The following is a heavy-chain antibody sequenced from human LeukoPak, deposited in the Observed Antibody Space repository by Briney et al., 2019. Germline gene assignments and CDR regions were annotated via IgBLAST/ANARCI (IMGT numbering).Heavy chain of an antibody. J-gene: IGHJ1*01. CDR1: GDSVSSNSAT. CDR2: TYYRSKWYK. CDR3: ARGPSYFQH. V-gene: IGHV6-1*01. Sequence: SQTLSLTCATSGDSVSSNSATWNWIRQSPSRGLAWLGRTYYRSKWYKYYAVSVKGRITINPDTSKNLFSLQLNSVTPEDTAVYYCARGPSYFQHWGQGTLVTVSS.